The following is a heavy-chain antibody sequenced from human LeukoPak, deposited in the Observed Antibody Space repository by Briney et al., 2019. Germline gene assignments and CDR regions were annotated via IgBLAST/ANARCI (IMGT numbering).Heavy chain of an antibody. CDR2: FYYRGSP. CDR3: ARQSCTVTSCTVFRWYFDL. D-gene: IGHD2-2*01. J-gene: IGHJ2*01. Sequence: PSEALSLTCTVSGDSISSNRYYWGWLRQSPGQVLEWIGSFYYRGSPYYNPSLKNRVTIFVDTSKNQFSLKVTSVTAADTAIYYCARQSCTVTSCTVFRWYFDLWGRGTLVTVSS. CDR1: GDSISSNRYY. V-gene: IGHV4-39*01.